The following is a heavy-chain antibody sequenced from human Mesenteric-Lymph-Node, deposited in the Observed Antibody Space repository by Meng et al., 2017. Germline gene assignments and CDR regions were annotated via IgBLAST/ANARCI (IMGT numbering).Heavy chain of an antibody. D-gene: IGHD3-10*01. CDR2: IYSGGST. CDR3: ARDLTNHVLLWFGEFQY. J-gene: IGHJ4*02. Sequence: GESLKISCAASGFTVSSNYMSWVRQAPGKGLEWVSVIYSGGSTYYADSVKGRFTISRDNSKNTLYLQMNSLRAEDTAVYYCARDLTNHVLLWFGEFQYWGQGTLVTVSS. CDR1: GFTVSSNY. V-gene: IGHV3-66*02.